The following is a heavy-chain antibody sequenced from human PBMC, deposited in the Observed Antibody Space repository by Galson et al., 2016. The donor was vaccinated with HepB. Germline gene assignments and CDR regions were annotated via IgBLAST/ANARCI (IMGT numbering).Heavy chain of an antibody. D-gene: IGHD3-10*01. V-gene: IGHV1-24*01. Sequence: SVKVSCKASGYTFTSYYLHWVRQAPGEGLEWMGGFDPEKGETIYAQKFQGRVTMTEDTSTDTAYMELSSLRSEDTAVYCCATGGFGLDVWGQGTTVIISS. CDR2: FDPEKGET. CDR1: GYTFTSYY. J-gene: IGHJ6*02. CDR3: ATGGFGLDV.